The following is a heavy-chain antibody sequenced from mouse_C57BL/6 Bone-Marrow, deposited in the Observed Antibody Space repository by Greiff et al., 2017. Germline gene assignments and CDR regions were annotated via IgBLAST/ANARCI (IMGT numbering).Heavy chain of an antibody. J-gene: IGHJ3*01. D-gene: IGHD2-4*01. CDR2: LSPRSGNT. V-gene: IGHV1-81*01. CDR3: ARSGIYEDYEEPFAY. Sequence: VKVVESGAELARPGASVKLSCKASGYTFTSYGISWVKQRTGQGLEWIGELSPRSGNTYYNEKFKGKATMTADKSSSTAYLELRSLTSEDTAVYFCARSGIYEDYEEPFAYWGQGTLVTVSA. CDR1: GYTFTSYG.